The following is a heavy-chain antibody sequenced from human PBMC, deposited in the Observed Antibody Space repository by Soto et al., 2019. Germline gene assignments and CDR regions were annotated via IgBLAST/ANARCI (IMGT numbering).Heavy chain of an antibody. Sequence: QVQLQESGPGLVKPSETLSLTCTVSGGSIDDYTWSWIRQPPGKGLEWIGNIYSSGDIEYNPSLKSRATISVETSKSQISLKLSFVTAVDTAVYHCVRQLAARRLDETMVFEYWGQGTLVTVSS. CDR1: GGSIDDYT. J-gene: IGHJ4*02. D-gene: IGHD6-6*01. V-gene: IGHV4-59*08. CDR3: VRQLAARRLDETMVFEY. CDR2: IYSSGDI.